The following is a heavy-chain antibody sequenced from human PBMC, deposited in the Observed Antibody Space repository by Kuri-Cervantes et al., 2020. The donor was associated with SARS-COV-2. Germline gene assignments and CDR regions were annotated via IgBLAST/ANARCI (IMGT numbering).Heavy chain of an antibody. CDR3: ARGDIAVDGALDY. Sequence: GESLKISCAASGFTFSSYGMHWVRQAPGKGLEWVAFIRYDGSNKYYADSVKGRFTISRDNSKNTLYLQMNSLRAEDTALYYCARGDIAVDGALDYWGQGTLVTDSS. D-gene: IGHD6-19*01. CDR2: IRYDGSNK. J-gene: IGHJ4*02. V-gene: IGHV3-30*02. CDR1: GFTFSSYG.